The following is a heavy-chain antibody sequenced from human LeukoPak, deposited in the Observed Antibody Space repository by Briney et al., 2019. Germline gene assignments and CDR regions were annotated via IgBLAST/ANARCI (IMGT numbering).Heavy chain of an antibody. V-gene: IGHV4-59*08. CDR3: ARQPGGTAAFDI. J-gene: IGHJ3*02. D-gene: IGHD1-14*01. Sequence: SETLPLTCTVPGVSMTNYYWSWIRQPPGKGLEWIAYSHSSGETKYNPSLKSRITISVDTSKNEFSLKLSSVTAADTAVYYCARQPGGTAAFDIWGQGTTVTVSA. CDR2: SHSSGET. CDR1: GVSMTNYY.